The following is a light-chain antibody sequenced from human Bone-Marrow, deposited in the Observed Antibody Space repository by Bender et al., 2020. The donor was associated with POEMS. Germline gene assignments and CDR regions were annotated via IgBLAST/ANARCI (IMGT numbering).Light chain of an antibody. CDR1: ALPKQY. V-gene: IGLV3-25*03. Sequence: SYELTQPPSVSVSPGQTASIPCSGDALPKQYVYWYQQKPGQAPVLVIRKDKERPSGIPDRFSGSNSGTTVTLTVSGVQAEDEADYYCQSADSSGTPVVFGGGTKLTVL. CDR3: QSADSSGTPVV. J-gene: IGLJ3*02. CDR2: KDK.